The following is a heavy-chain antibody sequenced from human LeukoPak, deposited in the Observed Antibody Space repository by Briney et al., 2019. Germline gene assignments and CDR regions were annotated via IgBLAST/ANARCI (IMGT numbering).Heavy chain of an antibody. CDR2: ISSGGSP. J-gene: IGHJ4*02. V-gene: IGHV3-53*01. CDR3: AKDPFAGYSSSWYLDY. D-gene: IGHD6-13*01. Sequence: PGGSLRLSCAASGFTVSSNYMSWVRQAPGKGLEWVSVISSGGSPYYAVSVKGRFTISRDNSKNTLYLQMNSLRAEDTAVYYCAKDPFAGYSSSWYLDYWGQGTLVTVSS. CDR1: GFTVSSNY.